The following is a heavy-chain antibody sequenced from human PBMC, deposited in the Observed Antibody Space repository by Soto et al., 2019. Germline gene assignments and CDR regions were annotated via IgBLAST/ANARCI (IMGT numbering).Heavy chain of an antibody. V-gene: IGHV1-8*01. D-gene: IGHD6-19*01. J-gene: IGHJ4*02. CDR1: GYTFTTYD. CDR2: MDPKSGDT. CDR3: ARGRGWRDF. Sequence: ASVKVSCKASGYTFTTYDINWVRQAPGQGLEWMGWMDPKSGDTDYAQKFKSRVTMTRNTSINTAYMELSSLTSEDTAVYYCARGRGWRDFWGQGTLVTVPS.